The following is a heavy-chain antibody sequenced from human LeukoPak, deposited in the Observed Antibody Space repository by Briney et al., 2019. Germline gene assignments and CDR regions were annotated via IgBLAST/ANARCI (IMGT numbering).Heavy chain of an antibody. Sequence: SETLSLTCTVSGSSISGSSYYWGWIRQPPGKGLEWIGTIYYSGSTYYNSSLKSRATISVDTSRNQFSLKLTSVTAADTAVYYCARDGYNPIDYWGQGTLVSVSS. CDR2: IYYSGST. D-gene: IGHD5-24*01. CDR3: ARDGYNPIDY. CDR1: GSSISGSSYY. V-gene: IGHV4-39*02. J-gene: IGHJ4*02.